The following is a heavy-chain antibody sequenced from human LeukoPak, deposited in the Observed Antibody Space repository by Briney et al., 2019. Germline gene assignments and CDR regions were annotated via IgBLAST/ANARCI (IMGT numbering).Heavy chain of an antibody. CDR1: GFTFGDYA. Sequence: GGSLRLSCTASGFTFGDYAMSWFRQAPGKGLEWVGFIRSKAYGGTTEYAASVKGRFTISRDDRRNSVYLQMNSLKTEDTAVYYCTTSNSYSSSWYYFDYWGQGTLVTVSS. CDR3: TTSNSYSSSWYYFDY. V-gene: IGHV3-49*03. J-gene: IGHJ4*02. CDR2: IRSKAYGGTT. D-gene: IGHD6-13*01.